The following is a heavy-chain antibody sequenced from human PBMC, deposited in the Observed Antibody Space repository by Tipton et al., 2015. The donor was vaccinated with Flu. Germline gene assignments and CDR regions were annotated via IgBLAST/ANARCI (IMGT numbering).Heavy chain of an antibody. Sequence: NPSLTCAVSGYSIRSSNYYWGWIRQPPGKGLEWIGNIFHSGNSYHNPSLKSRVTMSIETSKNQFSLKLSSVTAADTAVYYCARRDYSNYVSEPKNWFDSWGQGALVIVSS. D-gene: IGHD4-11*01. V-gene: IGHV4-38-2*01. J-gene: IGHJ5*01. CDR2: IFHSGNS. CDR1: GYSIRSSNYY. CDR3: ARRDYSNYVSEPKNWFDS.